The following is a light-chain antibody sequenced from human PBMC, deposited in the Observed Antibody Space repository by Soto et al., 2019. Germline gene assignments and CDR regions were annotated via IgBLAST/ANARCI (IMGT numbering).Light chain of an antibody. CDR1: QSISSY. CDR2: DVS. Sequence: DIQLTQSPSSLSSSALDRFTITCRASQSISSYLNWYQQKPGKAPKFLIYDVSTLESGVPSRFSGSGSGTEFTLTISSLQPEDFATYYCQQYDSYPLTFGGGTKVDNK. J-gene: IGKJ4*01. CDR3: QQYDSYPLT. V-gene: IGKV1-39*01.